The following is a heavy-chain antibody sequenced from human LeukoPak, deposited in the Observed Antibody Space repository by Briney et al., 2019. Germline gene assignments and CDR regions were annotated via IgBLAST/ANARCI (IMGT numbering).Heavy chain of an antibody. CDR3: ARLYGDYVTPYGMDV. CDR2: IYYSGST. D-gene: IGHD4-17*01. CDR1: GGSISSYY. Sequence: ASETLSLTCTVSGGSISSYYWSWIRQPPGKGLEWIGYIYYSGSTNYNPSLKSRVTISVDTSKNQFSLKLSSVTAADTAAYYCARLYGDYVTPYGMDVWGQGTTVTVSS. J-gene: IGHJ6*02. V-gene: IGHV4-59*08.